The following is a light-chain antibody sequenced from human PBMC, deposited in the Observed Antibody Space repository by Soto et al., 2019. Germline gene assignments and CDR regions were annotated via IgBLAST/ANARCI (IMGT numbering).Light chain of an antibody. CDR2: AAS. Sequence: DIQMTHSPSSLSASVGDRVTITCRASQGIRNDLGWYQQKPGKAPKRLIYAASSLQSGVPSRFSGSGSGTEFILTINGLQPDDFATYFCQQFKSGTWTFGQGTKV. J-gene: IGKJ1*01. CDR3: QQFKSGTWT. V-gene: IGKV1-17*01. CDR1: QGIRND.